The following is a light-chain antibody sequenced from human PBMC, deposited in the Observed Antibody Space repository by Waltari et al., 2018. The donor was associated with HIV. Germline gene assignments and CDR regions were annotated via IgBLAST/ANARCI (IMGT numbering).Light chain of an antibody. CDR1: SLRSFF. Sequence: SSELTQDPVVSVALGQTIKITCQGDSLRSFFANWYQVRPGLAPVLVVYGANRRPSGIPDRFSASTSRNTSSLSISASQAVDEADYYCHSRDSNSDHYVFGGGTRVIV. CDR2: GAN. V-gene: IGLV3-19*01. CDR3: HSRDSNSDHYV. J-gene: IGLJ1*01.